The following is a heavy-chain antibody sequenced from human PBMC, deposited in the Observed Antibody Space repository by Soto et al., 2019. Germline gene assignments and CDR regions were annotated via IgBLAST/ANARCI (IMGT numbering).Heavy chain of an antibody. CDR2: IYFRGTT. J-gene: IGHJ3*02. D-gene: IGHD3-22*01. V-gene: IGHV4-59*12. Sequence: PSETLSLTCTVSGGSISSYYWSWIRQPPGKGLEWIGYIYFRGTTNYNPSLKSRVTISVDKSKNQFSLKLSSVTAADTAVYYCARDRYDSSGYVIIDAFDIWGQGTMVTVSS. CDR3: ARDRYDSSGYVIIDAFDI. CDR1: GGSISSYY.